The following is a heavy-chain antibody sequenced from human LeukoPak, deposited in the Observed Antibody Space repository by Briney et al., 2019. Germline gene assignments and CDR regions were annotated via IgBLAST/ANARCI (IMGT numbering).Heavy chain of an antibody. Sequence: GGSLRLSCAASGFTFSRNGMHWVRQAPGKGLEWVALIWYDGSKEYYADSVKGRLTISRDNSKNTWFLQIDSLRAEDTAVYYCARAAPWYYYGMDVWGQGTTVTVSS. CDR1: GFTFSRNG. V-gene: IGHV3-33*01. CDR3: ARAAPWYYYGMDV. J-gene: IGHJ6*02. CDR2: IWYDGSKE.